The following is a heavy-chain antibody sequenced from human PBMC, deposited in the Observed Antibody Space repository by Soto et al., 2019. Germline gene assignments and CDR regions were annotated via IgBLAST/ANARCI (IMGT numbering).Heavy chain of an antibody. CDR1: GFTFGNYA. CDR3: AKVPASLKTFDY. J-gene: IGHJ4*02. D-gene: IGHD2-2*01. CDR2: VSGNGAVT. V-gene: IGHV3-23*01. Sequence: EAQLLDSGGGLAQPGGSLRLSCAASGFTFGNYAMNWVRQAPGKGLEWVSTVSGNGAVTYYADSVKGRFTISRDNSRSTLYLQMNNLRAEDTAIYFCAKVPASLKTFDYWGQGTLVTVSS.